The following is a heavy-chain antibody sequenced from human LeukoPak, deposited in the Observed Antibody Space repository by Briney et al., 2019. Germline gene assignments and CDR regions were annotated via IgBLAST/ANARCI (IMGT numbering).Heavy chain of an antibody. CDR2: ISSSSNYI. V-gene: IGHV3-21*01. Sequence: GGSLRLSCAASGFTFSSYSMNWVRQAPGKGLEWVSSISSSSNYIYYADSVKGRFTISRDNAKNSLYLQMNSLRAEDTAVYYCARDKIVGATIFDYWGQGTLVTVSS. CDR3: ARDKIVGATIFDY. J-gene: IGHJ4*02. D-gene: IGHD1-26*01. CDR1: GFTFSSYS.